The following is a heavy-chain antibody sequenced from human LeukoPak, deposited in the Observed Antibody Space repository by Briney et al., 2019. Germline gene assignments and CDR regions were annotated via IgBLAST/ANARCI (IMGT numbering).Heavy chain of an antibody. Sequence: PSETLSLTCTVSGGSINGYYWSWIRQSPGKGLESLGYIYYTGSTNYNPSLKSRVTMSVDTSRNQFFLRLSPVTAADTAVYYCARFSEYYHSSVHYLDYWGQGTLVSVSS. CDR2: IYYTGST. D-gene: IGHD3-22*01. J-gene: IGHJ4*02. V-gene: IGHV4-59*01. CDR1: GGSINGYY. CDR3: ARFSEYYHSSVHYLDY.